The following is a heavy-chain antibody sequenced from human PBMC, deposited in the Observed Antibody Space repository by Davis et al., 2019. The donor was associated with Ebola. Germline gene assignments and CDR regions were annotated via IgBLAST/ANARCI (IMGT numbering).Heavy chain of an antibody. CDR3: ARPNWGPYYYYYGMDV. Sequence: PGGSLRLSCAASGFTFSSYAMHWVRQAPGKGLEWVAVISYDGSNKYYADSVKGRFTISRDNSKNTLYLQMNSLRAEDTAVYYCARPNWGPYYYYYGMDVWGQGTTVTVSS. CDR2: ISYDGSNK. D-gene: IGHD7-27*01. V-gene: IGHV3-30*04. CDR1: GFTFSSYA. J-gene: IGHJ6*02.